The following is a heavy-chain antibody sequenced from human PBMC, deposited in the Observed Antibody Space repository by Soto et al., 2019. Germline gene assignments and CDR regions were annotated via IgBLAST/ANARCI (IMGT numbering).Heavy chain of an antibody. D-gene: IGHD1-26*01. Sequence: GGSLRLSCAASGFTFSSYGMHWVRQAPGKGLEWVAVIWYDGSNKYYADSVKGRFTISRDNSKNTLYLQMNSLRAEDTAVYYCARVVGANDIDYWGQGTLVTVSS. CDR1: GFTFSSYG. J-gene: IGHJ4*02. CDR3: ARVVGANDIDY. V-gene: IGHV3-33*01. CDR2: IWYDGSNK.